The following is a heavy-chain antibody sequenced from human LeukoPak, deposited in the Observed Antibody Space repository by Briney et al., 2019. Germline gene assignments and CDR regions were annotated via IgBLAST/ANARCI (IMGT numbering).Heavy chain of an antibody. J-gene: IGHJ4*02. CDR3: ASALTPVLRFLEWTDY. D-gene: IGHD3-3*01. Sequence: PGGSLRLSCAASGFTFSSYSMNWVRQAPGKGLEWVSYISSSSSTIYYADSVKGRFTISRDNAKNSLCLQMNSLRAEDTAVYYCASALTPVLRFLEWTDYWGQGTLVTVSS. CDR2: ISSSSSTI. V-gene: IGHV3-48*01. CDR1: GFTFSSYS.